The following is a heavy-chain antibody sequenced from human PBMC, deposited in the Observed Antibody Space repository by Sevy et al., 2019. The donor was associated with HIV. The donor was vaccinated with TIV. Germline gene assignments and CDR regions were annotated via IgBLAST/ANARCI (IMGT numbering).Heavy chain of an antibody. J-gene: IGHJ5*02. D-gene: IGHD1-1*01. CDR1: GFTFSSYA. V-gene: IGHV3-23*01. CDR3: AKGANNWNDVAWFDP. Sequence: GESLKISCAASGFTFSSYAMSWVRQAPGKGLEWGSAFSGSGGSTYYADSVKGRFTISRDNSKNTLYLQMNSLRAEDTAVYYCAKGANNWNDVAWFDPWGQGTLVTVSS. CDR2: FSGSGGST.